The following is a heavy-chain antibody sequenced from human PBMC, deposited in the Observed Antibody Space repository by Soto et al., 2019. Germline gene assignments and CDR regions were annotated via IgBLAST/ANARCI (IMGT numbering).Heavy chain of an antibody. J-gene: IGHJ4*02. CDR2: INSDGSST. D-gene: IGHD3-16*02. Sequence: GGSLRLSFAASGFTFSSYWMHWVRQAPGKGLVWVSSINSDGSSTRYEDSVKGRVTISRDNPKKTLFLHLSSLRSEDTAIYYCAKDRYTYTTAGFDXWGQVTLVTVSX. CDR3: AKDRYTYTTAGFDX. V-gene: IGHV3-74*01. CDR1: GFTFSSYW.